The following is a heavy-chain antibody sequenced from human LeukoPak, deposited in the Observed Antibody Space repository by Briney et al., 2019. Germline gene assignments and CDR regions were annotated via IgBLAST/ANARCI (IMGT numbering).Heavy chain of an antibody. D-gene: IGHD1-1*01. CDR1: GYTFTSYG. V-gene: IGHV1-18*01. CDR2: SSTYNGNT. Sequence: ASVKVSCKASGYTFTSYGIIWVRQAPGQGLEWMGWSSTYNGNTNYAQKFQGRVTMTTDTSTSTAYMELRSLRSDDTAVYYCARDGSGAFNSWGQGTLVTVSS. CDR3: ARDGSGAFNS. J-gene: IGHJ4*02.